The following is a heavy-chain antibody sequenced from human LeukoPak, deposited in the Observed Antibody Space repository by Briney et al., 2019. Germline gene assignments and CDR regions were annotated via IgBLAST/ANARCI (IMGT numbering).Heavy chain of an antibody. CDR3: VRDLGVDTSMIFFDY. CDR2: ISAYNGNT. CDR1: GYTFTDFG. J-gene: IGHJ4*02. D-gene: IGHD5-18*01. V-gene: IGHV1-18*01. Sequence: ASVKVSCKASGYTFTDFGVSWVRQAPGQGLEWIGWISAYNGNTNYVQKFRGRVTMTTDITTSTAYVELRSLRSDDTAVFYCVRDLGVDTSMIFFDYWGQGTRVTVSS.